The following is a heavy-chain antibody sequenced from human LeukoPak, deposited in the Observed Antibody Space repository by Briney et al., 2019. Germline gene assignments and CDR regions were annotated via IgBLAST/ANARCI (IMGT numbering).Heavy chain of an antibody. CDR1: GFTFSSYW. CDR2: IDGGGSST. V-gene: IGHV3-74*01. J-gene: IGHJ4*02. CDR3: ARDSELTGDRTEY. D-gene: IGHD1-7*01. Sequence: GGSLRLSCAASGFTFSSYWMQWVRQAPGKGLVWVSRIDGGGSSTNYADSVKGRFTISRDNAKNTLYLQMNSLRAEDTAVYYCARDSELTGDRTEYWGQGTLVTVSS.